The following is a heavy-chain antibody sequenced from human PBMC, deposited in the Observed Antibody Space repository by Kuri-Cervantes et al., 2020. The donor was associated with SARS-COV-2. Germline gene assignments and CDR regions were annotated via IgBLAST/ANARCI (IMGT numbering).Heavy chain of an antibody. D-gene: IGHD1-26*01. CDR2: INPSGGST. CDR3: ATTSGSYRSNWFDP. CDR1: GYTFTSYY. V-gene: IGHV1-46*01. J-gene: IGHJ5*02. Sequence: ASVKVSCKASGYTFTSYYMHWVRQAPGQGLEWMGIINPSGGSTSYAQKFQGRVTMTEDTSTDTAYMELSSLRSEDTAVYYCATTSGSYRSNWFDPWGQGTLVTVSS.